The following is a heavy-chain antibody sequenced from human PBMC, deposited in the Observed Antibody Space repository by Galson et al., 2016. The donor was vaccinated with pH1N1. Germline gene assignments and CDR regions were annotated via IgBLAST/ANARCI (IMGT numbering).Heavy chain of an antibody. Sequence: SVKVSCKASGYSFTRYIHWVRQAPGQGFEWMGVIDPSSGGTTYAQRFQGRPTLTSDTSSSTVSMELSRLTSEDTALYSCARDLARQRDHWGQGTLVTVSS. V-gene: IGHV1-46*01. CDR1: GYSFTRY. J-gene: IGHJ4*02. CDR3: ARDLARQRDH. CDR2: IDPSSGGT.